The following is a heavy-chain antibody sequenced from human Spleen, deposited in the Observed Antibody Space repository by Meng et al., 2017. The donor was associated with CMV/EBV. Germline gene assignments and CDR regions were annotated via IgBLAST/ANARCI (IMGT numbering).Heavy chain of an antibody. D-gene: IGHD3-3*01. CDR3: ARSRAYHFWSGSSPSGMDV. V-gene: IGHV3-13*01. Sequence: GESLKISCAASGFTFSSYEMNWVRQAPGKGLEWVAVITTAGDTYYPGSVKGRFTISRENAKNSLYLQMNNLRAGDTAVYYCARSRAYHFWSGSSPSGMDVWGQGTTVTVSS. CDR2: ITTAGDT. J-gene: IGHJ6*02. CDR1: GFTFSSYE.